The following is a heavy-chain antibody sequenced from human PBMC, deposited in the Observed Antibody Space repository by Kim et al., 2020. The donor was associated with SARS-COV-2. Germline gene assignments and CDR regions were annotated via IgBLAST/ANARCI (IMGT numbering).Heavy chain of an antibody. CDR2: ISNSGSTI. Sequence: GGSLRLSCAASGFTFSSYEMNWVRQAPGKGLEWVSYISNSGSTIHYADSVKGRFTISRDNAKNSLYLQMSSLRAEDTSVYYCATLRRGTDGYNFDNWGQGIQVTVSS. V-gene: IGHV3-48*03. CDR1: GFTFSSYE. J-gene: IGHJ5*02. CDR3: ATLRRGTDGYNFDN. D-gene: IGHD5-12*01.